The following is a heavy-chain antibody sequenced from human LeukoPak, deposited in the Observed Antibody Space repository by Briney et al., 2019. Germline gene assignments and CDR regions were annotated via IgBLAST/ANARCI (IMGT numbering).Heavy chain of an antibody. CDR2: IYSGDGT. V-gene: IGHV3-53*01. Sequence: GGSLRLSCAASGFTVITNYMSWVRQAPGKGLEWVSVIYSGDGTFYADSVKGRFTLSRDNSKNTLYLQMNSLRAEDTAVYYCARGVAAAGTTLDYWGQGTLVTVSS. CDR1: GFTVITNY. D-gene: IGHD6-13*01. CDR3: ARGVAAAGTTLDY. J-gene: IGHJ4*02.